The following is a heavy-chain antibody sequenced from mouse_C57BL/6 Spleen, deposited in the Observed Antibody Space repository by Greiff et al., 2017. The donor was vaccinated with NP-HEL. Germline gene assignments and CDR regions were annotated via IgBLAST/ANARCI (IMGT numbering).Heavy chain of an antibody. CDR3: TPNPFFFDY. CDR2: IDPENGDT. V-gene: IGHV14-4*01. Sequence: VHVKQSGAELVRPGASVKLSCTASGFNIKDDYMHWVKQRPEQGLEWIGWIDPENGDTEYASKFQGKATITADTSSNTAYLQLSSLTSEDTAVYYCTPNPFFFDYWGQGTTLTVSS. D-gene: IGHD4-1*01. CDR1: GFNIKDDY. J-gene: IGHJ2*01.